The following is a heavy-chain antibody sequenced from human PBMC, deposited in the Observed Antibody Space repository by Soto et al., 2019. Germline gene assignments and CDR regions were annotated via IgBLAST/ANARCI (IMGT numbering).Heavy chain of an antibody. Sequence: SVKVSCKASGFTFTSSAMQWVRQARGQRLEWIGWIVVGSGNTNYAQKFQERVTITRDMSTSTAYMELSSLRSEDTAVYYCAASIYDFWSGYSSWGQGTLVTVSS. V-gene: IGHV1-58*02. CDR2: IVVGSGNT. CDR1: GFTFTSSA. D-gene: IGHD3-3*01. J-gene: IGHJ4*02. CDR3: AASIYDFWSGYSS.